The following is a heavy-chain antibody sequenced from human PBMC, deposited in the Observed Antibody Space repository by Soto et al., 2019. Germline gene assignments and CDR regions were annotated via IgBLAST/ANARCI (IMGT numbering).Heavy chain of an antibody. J-gene: IGHJ4*02. CDR1: GGSISSFY. CDR3: ARPGDSSGYYPFDY. Sequence: SETLSLTCTVSGGSISSFYWSWIRQPPGKGLEWIGYIYYSGSTNYNPSLKSRVTISVDTSKNQFSLKLSSVTAADTAVYYCARPGDSSGYYPFDYWGQGTLVTVSS. V-gene: IGHV4-59*08. CDR2: IYYSGST. D-gene: IGHD3-22*01.